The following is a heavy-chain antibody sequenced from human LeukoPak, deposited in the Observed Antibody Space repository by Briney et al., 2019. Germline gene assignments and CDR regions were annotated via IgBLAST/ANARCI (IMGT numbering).Heavy chain of an antibody. CDR2: IFGSGGSP. D-gene: IGHD5-18*01. Sequence: GGSLRLSCEASGFTFGSHAMYWVRQAPGKGLEWVAGIFGSGGSPHYADPVKGRFTISRDNSRNTVYLQINSLRAEDTAVYYCGKTTVGYSSGQRPAWPVDYWGQGTLVTVSS. V-gene: IGHV3-23*01. J-gene: IGHJ4*02. CDR1: GFTFGSHA. CDR3: GKTTVGYSSGQRPAWPVDY.